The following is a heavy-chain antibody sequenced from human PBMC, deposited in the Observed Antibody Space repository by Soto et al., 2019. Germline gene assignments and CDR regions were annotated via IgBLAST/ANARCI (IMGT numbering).Heavy chain of an antibody. CDR3: ATDRRGIAAAGIRFGVL. V-gene: IGHV1-24*01. CDR1: GYTLTELP. CDR2: FDPEDGET. D-gene: IGHD6-13*01. Sequence: ASVKVSCKVSGYTLTELPMHWVRQAPGKGLEWMGGFDPEDGETIYAQKFQGRVTMTEDTSTDTAYMELSSLRSEDTAVYYCATDRRGIAAAGIRFGVLWGQGTLVTVSS. J-gene: IGHJ4*02.